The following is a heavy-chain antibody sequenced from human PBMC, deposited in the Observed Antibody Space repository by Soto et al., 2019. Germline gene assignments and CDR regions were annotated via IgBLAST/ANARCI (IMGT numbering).Heavy chain of an antibody. J-gene: IGHJ5*01. CDR1: RTSFPKYP. D-gene: IGHD6-25*01. V-gene: IGHV3-30-3*01. CDR3: VGGGYSTSWENLDT. CDR2: ISHDGATK. Sequence: SMRFSCAPCRTSFPKYPMQWVRQTPDQGLEWVAVISHDGATKDSADSVKGRFSISRDNSRNTLYRELNSWLPEDTPMYYCVGGGYSTSWENLDTWGPET.